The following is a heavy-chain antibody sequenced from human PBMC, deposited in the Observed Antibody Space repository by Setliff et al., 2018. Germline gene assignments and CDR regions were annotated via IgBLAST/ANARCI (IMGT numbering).Heavy chain of an antibody. CDR1: GGSISSHY. D-gene: IGHD3-3*01. J-gene: IGHJ5*02. CDR2: IYYSGST. CDR3: ARASWYYDFWSGSEGSGWFDP. Sequence: PSETLSLTCTVSGGSISSHYWSWIRQPPGKGLEWIGYIYYSGSTNYNPSLKSRVTISVDTSKNQFSLKLSSVTAADTAVYYCARASWYYDFWSGSEGSGWFDPWGQGTLVTVSS. V-gene: IGHV4-59*11.